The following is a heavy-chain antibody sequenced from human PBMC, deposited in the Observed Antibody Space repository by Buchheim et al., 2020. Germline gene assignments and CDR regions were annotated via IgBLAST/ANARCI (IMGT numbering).Heavy chain of an antibody. J-gene: IGHJ4*02. CDR2: ISYDGSNK. CDR1: GFTFSSYG. CDR3: AKDRSWSSYFDY. V-gene: IGHV3-30*18. D-gene: IGHD3-16*02. Sequence: QVQLVESGGGVVQPGRSLRLSCAASGFTFSSYGMHWVRQAPGKGLEWVAVISYDGSNKYYADSVKGRFTISRDNSKNTLYTQMNSLRAEDTAVYYCAKDRSWSSYFDYWGQGTL.